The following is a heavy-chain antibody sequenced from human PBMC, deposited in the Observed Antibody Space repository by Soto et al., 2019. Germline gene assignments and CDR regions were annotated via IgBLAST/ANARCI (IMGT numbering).Heavy chain of an antibody. CDR3: ARDSGGLCFGESELYVEKDVFDF. CDR1: GVSLRGDY. J-gene: IGHJ3*01. D-gene: IGHD3-16*02. V-gene: IGHV4-34*01. Sequence: QAQLQAWGAGLLRPSQTLSLTCGVSGVSLRGDYCSWIRQPPGQGLGWVGVSNYSESTKFNQSHKRPVTLSPATSEDQFSLRLSSVNASDTAVYYCARDSGGLCFGESELYVEKDVFDFWGQGTLVTVSS. CDR2: SNYSEST.